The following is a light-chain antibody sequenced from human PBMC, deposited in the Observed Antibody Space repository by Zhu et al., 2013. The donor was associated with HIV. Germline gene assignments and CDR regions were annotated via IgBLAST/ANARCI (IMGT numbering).Light chain of an antibody. Sequence: QSALTQPASVSGSPGQSITISCTGTSSDVGGYNLVSWYQQHSGKAPKFMIYEVSKRPSGVSNRFSGSKSGNTASLTISGLQAEDEADYYCCSYAGSSTFYVFGSGTKVTVL. CDR3: CSYAGSSTFYV. CDR2: EVS. J-gene: IGLJ1*01. V-gene: IGLV2-23*02. CDR1: SSDVGGYNL.